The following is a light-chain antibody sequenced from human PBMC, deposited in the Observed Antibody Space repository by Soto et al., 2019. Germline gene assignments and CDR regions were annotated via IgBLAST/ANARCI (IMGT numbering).Light chain of an antibody. CDR3: NSYTGTSNV. J-gene: IGLJ1*01. V-gene: IGLV2-8*01. Sequence: QSALTQPPSASGSPGQSVTISCTGTSSDIGAYKYVSWYQQHPGKAPKLIIYEVNERPSGVPDRFSGSKSGNTASLTVSGLQAEDEADYYCNSYTGTSNVFGTGTKVTVL. CDR2: EVN. CDR1: SSDIGAYKY.